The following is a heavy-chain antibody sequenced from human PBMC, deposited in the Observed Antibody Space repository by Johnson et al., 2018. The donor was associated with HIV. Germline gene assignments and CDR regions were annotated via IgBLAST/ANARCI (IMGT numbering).Heavy chain of an antibody. Sequence: QVQLVESGGGVVQPGGSLRLSCAASGFPFSGHNMGWVRQAPGKGLEFLSYISSSGSSTYYIDSVKGRFIISRDNAKNSLYLQMNSLRAEDTAVYYCTRRSPYDAFDIWGQGTMVTVSS. CDR3: TRRSPYDAFDI. J-gene: IGHJ3*02. CDR2: ISSSGSST. V-gene: IGHV3-11*04. CDR1: GFPFSGHN.